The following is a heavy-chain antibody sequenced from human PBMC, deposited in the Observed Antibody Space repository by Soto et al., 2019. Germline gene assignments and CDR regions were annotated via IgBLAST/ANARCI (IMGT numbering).Heavy chain of an antibody. D-gene: IGHD6-19*01. J-gene: IGHJ6*02. CDR2: VSFDGSNK. CDR3: ARLPGPLVAVLYIYPLDGREAMSDVDV. CDR1: GFTFNYYP. V-gene: IGHV3-30-3*01. Sequence: QMQLVESGGGVVQPGGSLRLSCAASGFTFNYYPMHWVRQAPGKGLEWVAVVSFDGSNKYYADSVKGRFTISKDNSKNTLYLQMNSLRREDTAVYQCARLPGPLVAVLYIYPLDGREAMSDVDVWGQGTTVTVSS.